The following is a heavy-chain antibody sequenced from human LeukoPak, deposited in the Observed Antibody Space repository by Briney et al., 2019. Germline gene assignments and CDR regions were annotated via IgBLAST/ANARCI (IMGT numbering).Heavy chain of an antibody. J-gene: IGHJ4*02. Sequence: ASVKVSCKASGYTFTGYYMHWVRQAPGQGLEWMGRINPNSGGTNYAQKFQGRVTMTRDTSISTAYMELSRLRSDDTAVYYCARGFGRYSGSRRQVSSTRRQYYFDYWGQGTLVTVSS. CDR2: INPNSGGT. D-gene: IGHD1-26*01. CDR3: ARGFGRYSGSRRQVSSTRRQYYFDY. CDR1: GYTFTGYY. V-gene: IGHV1-2*06.